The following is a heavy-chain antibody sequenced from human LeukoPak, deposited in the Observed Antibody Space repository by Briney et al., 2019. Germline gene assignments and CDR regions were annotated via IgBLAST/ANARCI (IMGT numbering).Heavy chain of an antibody. V-gene: IGHV3-7*01. J-gene: IGHJ4*02. CDR3: ARVPVAGTGY. D-gene: IGHD6-19*01. Sequence: GGSLRLSCGASGFTFSSYWMSWVRQAPGKGLEWVANINQDGSETYYVESVKGRFSISRDNAKNSLYLHMNSLRAEDTAVYYCARVPVAGTGYWGQGTLVTVSS. CDR2: INQDGSET. CDR1: GFTFSSYW.